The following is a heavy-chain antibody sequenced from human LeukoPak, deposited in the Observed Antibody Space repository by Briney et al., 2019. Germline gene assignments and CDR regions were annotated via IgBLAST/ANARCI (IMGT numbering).Heavy chain of an antibody. CDR2: IYYSGTT. CDR3: ARGIAVAANWFDL. V-gene: IGHV4-59*01. CDR1: GGSISGYY. D-gene: IGHD6-19*01. J-gene: IGHJ5*02. Sequence: SETLSLTCSVSGGSISGYYWSWIRQPPGKGLEWIGYIYYSGTTNYNPSLKSRVTISVDTSKNQFSLKLSSVTAADTAVYYCARGIAVAANWFDLWGQGTLVTVSS.